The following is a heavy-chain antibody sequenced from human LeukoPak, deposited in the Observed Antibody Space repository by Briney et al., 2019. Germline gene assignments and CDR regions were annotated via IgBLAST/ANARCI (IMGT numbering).Heavy chain of an antibody. V-gene: IGHV1-18*01. D-gene: IGHD6-19*01. CDR3: ARSPGIAVASTLTL. J-gene: IGHJ4*02. CDR2: VSAYNGNT. CDR1: GYTFTTYG. Sequence: ASVKVSCKASGYTFTTYGISWVRQAPGQGLEWMGWVSAYNGNTNYAQKFQGRVTMTTDTSTSTAYMELRSLRSDDTAVYYCARSPGIAVASTLTLWGQGSLVTVSS.